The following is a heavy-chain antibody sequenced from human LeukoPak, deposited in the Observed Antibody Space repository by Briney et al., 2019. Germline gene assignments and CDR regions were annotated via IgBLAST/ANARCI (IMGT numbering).Heavy chain of an antibody. CDR3: ARIGGVTEFDY. CDR1: GGSISSYY. Sequence: SETLSLTCTVSGGSISSYYWSWIRQPPGKGLEWIGYIYYSGSTNYNPSLKSRVTISVDTSKNQFSLKLSSVTAADTAVYYCARIGGVTEFDYWGQGTLVTVSS. D-gene: IGHD3-10*01. V-gene: IGHV4-59*12. CDR2: IYYSGST. J-gene: IGHJ4*02.